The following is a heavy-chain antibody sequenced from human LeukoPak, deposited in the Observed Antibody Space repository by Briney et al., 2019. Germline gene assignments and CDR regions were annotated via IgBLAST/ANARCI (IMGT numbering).Heavy chain of an antibody. CDR2: IKEDGTEK. D-gene: IGHD1-26*01. Sequence: GGSLTLYCAASGFRVSSYWMTWVRQAPGKGMEWVANIKEDGTEKNYLDSVKVRFTSTRDNAKNSMYLQMNSLRPEDTAVYYCTRARYSDYWGQGTLVTVSS. J-gene: IGHJ4*02. CDR3: TRARYSDY. V-gene: IGHV3-7*01. CDR1: GFRVSSYW.